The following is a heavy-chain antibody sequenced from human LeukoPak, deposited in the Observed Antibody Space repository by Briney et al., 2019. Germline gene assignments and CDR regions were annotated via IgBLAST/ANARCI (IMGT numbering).Heavy chain of an antibody. D-gene: IGHD7-27*01. V-gene: IGHV3-30*02. Sequence: PGGSLRLSCAASGFTFSGYGMHWVRQAPGKGLEWVTFIRYDGSNHNYADSVKGRFTISRDNFKNTLYLQMNSLRPEDTALYYCAKNLAWGFDYWGQGTLVPVSS. CDR1: GFTFSGYG. J-gene: IGHJ4*02. CDR3: AKNLAWGFDY. CDR2: IRYDGSNH.